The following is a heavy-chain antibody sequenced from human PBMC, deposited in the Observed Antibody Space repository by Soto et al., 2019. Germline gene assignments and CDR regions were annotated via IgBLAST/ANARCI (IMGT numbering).Heavy chain of an antibody. CDR2: INHSGST. V-gene: IGHV4-34*01. CDR3: ASAPYRGSWFGELYYYYYGMDV. D-gene: IGHD3-10*01. CDR1: GGSFSGYY. Sequence: SETLSLTCAVYGGSFSGYYWSWIRQPPGKGLEWIGEINHSGSTNYNPSLKSRVTISVDTSKNQFSLKLSSVTAADTAVYYCASAPYRGSWFGELYYYYYGMDVWGQGTTVTVSS. J-gene: IGHJ6*02.